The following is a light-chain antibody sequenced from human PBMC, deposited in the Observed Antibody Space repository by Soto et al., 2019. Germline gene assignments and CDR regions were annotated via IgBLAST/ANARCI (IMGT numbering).Light chain of an antibody. V-gene: IGKV3-20*01. J-gene: IGKJ2*02. CDR3: QQYGRSPRT. CDR1: QSVSSSY. Sequence: EIELTQSPGTLSLSPGERATLSCRASQSVSSSYLAWYQQKPGQAPRLLMSDASTRATGIPDRFSGSGSGTDFTLTINRLEPEDFAVYYCQQYGRSPRTFGQGTKLEIK. CDR2: DAS.